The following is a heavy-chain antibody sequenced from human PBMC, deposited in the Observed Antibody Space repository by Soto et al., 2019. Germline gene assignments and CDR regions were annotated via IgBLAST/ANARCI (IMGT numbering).Heavy chain of an antibody. Sequence: SETLSLTCAVYGGSFSGYYWSWIRQPPGKGLEWIGEINHSGSTNYNPSLKSRVTISVDTSKNQFSLKLSSVTAADTAVYYCARSTISYDYWGQGTLVTVSS. CDR2: INHSGST. D-gene: IGHD3-3*01. CDR3: ARSTISYDY. CDR1: GGSFSGYY. J-gene: IGHJ4*02. V-gene: IGHV4-34*01.